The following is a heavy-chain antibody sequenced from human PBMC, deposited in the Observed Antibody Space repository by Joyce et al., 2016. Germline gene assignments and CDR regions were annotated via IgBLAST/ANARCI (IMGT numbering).Heavy chain of an antibody. CDR3: ARDTAMATGYYYYGMDV. J-gene: IGHJ6*01. CDR1: GYTFTNYY. V-gene: IGHV1-46*01. CDR2: INPRGGST. D-gene: IGHD5-18*01. Sequence: QVQLVQSGAEVKKPGASVKVSCKASGYTFTNYYMHWVRQAPGQGLEWMGIINPRGGSTNSAQKFQGRVTMTRDTSTSTVYMELSSLRSEDTAVYYCARDTAMATGYYYYGMDVWGKGPRSPSPQ.